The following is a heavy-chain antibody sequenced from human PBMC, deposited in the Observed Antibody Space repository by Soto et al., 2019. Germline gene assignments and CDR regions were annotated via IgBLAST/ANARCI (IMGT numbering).Heavy chain of an antibody. CDR1: CFTFTSYG. D-gene: IGHD3-10*01. CDR2: ISIYNDNT. Sequence: DSLQVSCKASCFTFTSYGISWVRHAPGQGLEWMAWISIYNDNTKYAQKFQGRITMTTDTSTSTAYMELRSLRSDDTAVYYCAREKDYFGAGTHDDGMHVWGQAT. J-gene: IGHJ6*02. V-gene: IGHV1-18*04. CDR3: AREKDYFGAGTHDDGMHV.